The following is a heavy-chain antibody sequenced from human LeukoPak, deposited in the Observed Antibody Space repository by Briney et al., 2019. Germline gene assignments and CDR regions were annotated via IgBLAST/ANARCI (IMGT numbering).Heavy chain of an antibody. Sequence: ASVKVSCKASGYTFTGHYMHWVRQAPGQGLEWMGWINPNKGDTDCAQKFQGRVTMTRDTSISTAYLELISLISDDTAIYYCARDVGSLEVLDYWGQGTLVTVSS. J-gene: IGHJ4*02. CDR1: GYTFTGHY. CDR3: ARDVGSLEVLDY. CDR2: INPNKGDT. D-gene: IGHD3-10*01. V-gene: IGHV1-2*02.